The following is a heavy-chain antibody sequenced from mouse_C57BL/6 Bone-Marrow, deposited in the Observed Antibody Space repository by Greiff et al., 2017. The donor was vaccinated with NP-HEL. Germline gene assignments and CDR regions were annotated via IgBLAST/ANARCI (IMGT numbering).Heavy chain of an antibody. D-gene: IGHD1-1*01. Sequence: EVHRVESGGDLVKPGGSLKLSCAASGFTFSSYGMSWVRQTPDKRLEWVATISSGGSYTYYPDSVKGRFTISRDNAKNTLYLQMSSLKSEDTAMYYCARRCTTVVATPFDYWGQGTTLTVSS. CDR3: ARRCTTVVATPFDY. CDR2: ISSGGSYT. V-gene: IGHV5-6*01. CDR1: GFTFSSYG. J-gene: IGHJ2*01.